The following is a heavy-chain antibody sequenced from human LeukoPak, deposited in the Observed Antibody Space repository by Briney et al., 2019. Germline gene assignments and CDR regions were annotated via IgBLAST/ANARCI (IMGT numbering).Heavy chain of an antibody. J-gene: IGHJ6*03. V-gene: IGHV1-8*01. CDR3: AIALAWGGSSYTYYYMDV. CDR2: INPNSGNA. Sequence: GASVKVSCKASGYTFSDYDINWVRQASGQGIEWMGWINPNSGNAGYARKFQGRVTMTRNTSISTAYMELSSLRSEDTAVYYCAIALAWGGSSYTYYYMDVWDKGTTVTVSS. D-gene: IGHD1-26*01. CDR1: GYTFSDYD.